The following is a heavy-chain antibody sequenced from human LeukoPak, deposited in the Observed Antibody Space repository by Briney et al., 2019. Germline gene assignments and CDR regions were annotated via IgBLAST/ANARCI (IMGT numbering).Heavy chain of an antibody. V-gene: IGHV1-46*01. Sequence: ASVKVSCKASGYTFTDYYIHWVRQAPGQGLEWMGIINVSGGGTTYAQKFRGRVTMTRDTSTSTAYMELSSLGSEDTAVYYCARDTDDLDIWGQGTMVTVSS. CDR1: GYTFTDYY. J-gene: IGHJ3*02. CDR3: ARDTDDLDI. CDR2: INVSGGGT.